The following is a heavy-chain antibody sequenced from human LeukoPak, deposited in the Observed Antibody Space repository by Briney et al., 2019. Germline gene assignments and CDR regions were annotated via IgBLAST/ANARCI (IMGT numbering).Heavy chain of an antibody. Sequence: GASVKVSCKVSGYTFTDYYMHWVQQAPGKGLEWMGLVDPEDGETIYAEKFQGRVTITADTSTDTAYMEPSSLRSEDTAVYYCATDRDSSSSFKWGQGTLVTVSS. J-gene: IGHJ4*02. V-gene: IGHV1-69-2*01. CDR2: VDPEDGET. CDR3: ATDRDSSSSFK. D-gene: IGHD6-6*01. CDR1: GYTFTDYY.